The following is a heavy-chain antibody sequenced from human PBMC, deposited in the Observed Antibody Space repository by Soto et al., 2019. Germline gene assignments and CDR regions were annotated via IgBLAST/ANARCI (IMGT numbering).Heavy chain of an antibody. J-gene: IGHJ4*02. CDR3: ARRSTSRYYYFDY. D-gene: IGHD2-2*01. CDR1: GYTLTELS. Sequence: ASVKVSCKVSGYTLTELSMHCVLRSPGKGLEWMGGFDPEDGETIYAQKFQGRVTMTEDTSTDTAYMELSSLRSEDTAVYYCARRSTSRYYYFDYWGQGTLVTVSS. CDR2: FDPEDGET. V-gene: IGHV1-24*01.